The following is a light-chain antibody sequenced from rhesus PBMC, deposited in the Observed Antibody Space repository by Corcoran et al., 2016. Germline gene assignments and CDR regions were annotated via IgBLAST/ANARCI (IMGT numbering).Light chain of an antibody. CDR2: EVT. CDR1: SSDIGGYNR. J-gene: IGLJ6*01. Sequence: QAAPTQSPSVSGSPGQSVTISCTGTSSDIGGYNRVSWYQQHPGKAPKLMIYEVTKRPSGVSDRFSGSKSGNTASLTISGLQTEDESDYYCCSYTTRNTFVFGSGTRLTV. CDR3: CSYTTRNTFV. V-gene: IGLV2-13*03.